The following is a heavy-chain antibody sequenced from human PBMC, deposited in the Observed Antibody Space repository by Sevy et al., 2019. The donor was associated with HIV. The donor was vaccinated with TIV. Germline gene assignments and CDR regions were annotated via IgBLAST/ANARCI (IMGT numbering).Heavy chain of an antibody. D-gene: IGHD3-3*01. CDR2: ISGSGYAT. CDR3: AKDRVTVFGVVVTFDS. Sequence: GGSLRLSCAASGFTFDSYAMHWVRQVAGKGLEWVSTISGSGYATYYADSVKGRFIISRDTSRNTLYVQMNSLRVEDSAVYFCAKDRVTVFGVVVTFDSWGQGTLVTVSS. J-gene: IGHJ4*02. CDR1: GFTFDSYA. V-gene: IGHV3-23*01.